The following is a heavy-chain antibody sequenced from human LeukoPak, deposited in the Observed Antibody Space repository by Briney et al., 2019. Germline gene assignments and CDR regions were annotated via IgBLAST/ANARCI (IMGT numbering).Heavy chain of an antibody. V-gene: IGHV3-23*01. CDR1: GLILTNYA. CDR3: AKDRDWNAHYFDY. Sequence: PGGSLRLSCTASGLILTNYAMTWVRQAPGKGLEWVSTISGSGATTYYADSVKGRFTISRENSKNTLYLQMSTLRAEDTAVYYCAKDRDWNAHYFDYWGQGTLATVSS. CDR2: ISGSGATT. J-gene: IGHJ4*02. D-gene: IGHD1-1*01.